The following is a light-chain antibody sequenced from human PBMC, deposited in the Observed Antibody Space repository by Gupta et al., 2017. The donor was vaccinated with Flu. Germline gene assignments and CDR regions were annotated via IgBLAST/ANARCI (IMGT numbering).Light chain of an antibody. CDR3: QQRSNWPRVT. J-gene: IGKJ4*01. Sequence: ATLSLSPGERATLSCRASQSVSSYLAWYQQKPGQAPRLLIYDASNRATGIPARFSGSGSGTDFTLTISSLEQEDFAVYYCQQRSNWPRVTFGGGTKVEIK. CDR1: QSVSSY. V-gene: IGKV3-11*01. CDR2: DAS.